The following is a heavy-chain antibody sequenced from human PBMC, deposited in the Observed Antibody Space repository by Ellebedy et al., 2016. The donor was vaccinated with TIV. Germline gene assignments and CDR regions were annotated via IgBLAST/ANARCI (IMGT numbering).Heavy chain of an antibody. CDR2: IKYDGSEK. V-gene: IGHV3-7*01. CDR1: GFTFTSYW. J-gene: IGHJ4*02. CDR3: ARRNNFDY. Sequence: GESLKISCAASGFTFTSYWMSWVRQAPGKGLEWVANIKYDGSEKYYVDSVKGRFTISRDNARRSVYLQMNSLRAEDTAVYYCARRNNFDYWGQGTLVTVSS.